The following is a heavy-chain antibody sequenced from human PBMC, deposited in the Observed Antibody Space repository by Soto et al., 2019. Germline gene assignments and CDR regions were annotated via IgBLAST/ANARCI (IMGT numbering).Heavy chain of an antibody. CDR1: GFTFDDYA. CDR2: ISWNSGSI. J-gene: IGHJ4*02. Sequence: QLGGSLRLSCAASGFTFDDYAMHWVRQAPGKGLEWVSGISWNSGSIGYADSVKGRFTISRDNAKNSLYLQMNSLRAEDTALYYCAKGPKGNYDSSGYESHFDYWGQGTLVTVSS. V-gene: IGHV3-9*01. CDR3: AKGPKGNYDSSGYESHFDY. D-gene: IGHD3-22*01.